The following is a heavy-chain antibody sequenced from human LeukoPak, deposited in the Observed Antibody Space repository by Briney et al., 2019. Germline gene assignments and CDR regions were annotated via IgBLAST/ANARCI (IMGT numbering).Heavy chain of an antibody. Sequence: GGSLRLSCAASGFTFKTYWMHWVRQAPGKGLEGVANIKEEGSEKYYVGSVKGRFTISRDNADNSLYLQMGSLRDEDTAVYYCARAWDCSGDSCHWGGFDNWGQGTLVTVSS. CDR1: GFTFKTYW. J-gene: IGHJ4*02. CDR3: ARAWDCSGDSCHWGGFDN. V-gene: IGHV3-7*04. D-gene: IGHD2-15*01. CDR2: IKEEGSEK.